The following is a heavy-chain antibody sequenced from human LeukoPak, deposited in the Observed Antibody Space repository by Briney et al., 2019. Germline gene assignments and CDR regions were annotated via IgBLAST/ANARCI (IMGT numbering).Heavy chain of an antibody. CDR3: ARDLSPVVRASPMGY. CDR2: IRDSGGST. CDR1: GFTFSSYA. Sequence: GGSLRLSCAASGFTFSSYAMSWVRQPPGKGLEWVSTIRDSGGSTYYADSVKGRFTISRDNSKNTLSLQMNSLRAEDTAVYYCARDLSPVVRASPMGYWGQGTLVTVPS. J-gene: IGHJ4*02. V-gene: IGHV3-23*01. D-gene: IGHD3-10*01.